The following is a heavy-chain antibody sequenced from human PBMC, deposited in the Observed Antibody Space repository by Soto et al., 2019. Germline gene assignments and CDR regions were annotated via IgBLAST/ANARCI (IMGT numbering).Heavy chain of an antibody. CDR1: GFTFSNYA. CDR2: ISGSGGDR. Sequence: EVQLLESGGGLVQPGGSLRLSCAASGFTFSNYAMSWVRQAPGKGLEWVSIISGSGGDRYYADSVKGRFTISRDNPQNTLHLQMNSLRDEDTAVYYCARDSRNCIAVCPDGMDVWGQGTTVTVSS. CDR3: ARDSRNCIAVCPDGMDV. D-gene: IGHD1-1*01. V-gene: IGHV3-23*01. J-gene: IGHJ6*02.